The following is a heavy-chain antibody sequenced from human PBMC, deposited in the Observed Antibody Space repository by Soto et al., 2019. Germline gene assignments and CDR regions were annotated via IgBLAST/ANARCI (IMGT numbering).Heavy chain of an antibody. J-gene: IGHJ4*02. CDR2: IKHDTSEA. Sequence: GGSLRLSCAASGFNFSDYSMSWVRQAPGKGLEWVGNIKHDTSEAHYADSVKGRFTITRDNIKNFLFLQMRNLRADDTASYYCARDGFLFSGAYRPSGFDYWGLGALVTVSS. D-gene: IGHD3-10*02. CDR1: GFNFSDYS. CDR3: ARDGFLFSGAYRPSGFDY. V-gene: IGHV3-7*03.